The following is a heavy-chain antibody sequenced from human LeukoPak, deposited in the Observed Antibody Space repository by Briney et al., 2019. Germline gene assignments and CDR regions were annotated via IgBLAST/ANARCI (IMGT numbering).Heavy chain of an antibody. D-gene: IGHD6-19*01. CDR3: AKEGGYSSGHTFDY. Sequence: PGGSLRLSCAASRFTFDDHAMHWVRQAPGKGLEWVSLISWDGGSTYYADSVKGRFTISRDNSKNSLYLQMNSLRTEDTALYYCAKEGGYSSGHTFDYWGQGTLVTVSS. J-gene: IGHJ4*02. CDR1: RFTFDDHA. V-gene: IGHV3-43*01. CDR2: ISWDGGST.